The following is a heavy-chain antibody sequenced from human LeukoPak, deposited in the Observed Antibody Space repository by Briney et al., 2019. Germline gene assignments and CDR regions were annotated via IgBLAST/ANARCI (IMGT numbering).Heavy chain of an antibody. D-gene: IGHD2-2*01. J-gene: IGHJ4*02. CDR1: GFTFDDYG. CDR3: ARGCTITSCYLDY. Sequence: GGSLRLSCAASGFTFDDYGMSWVRQAPGKGLEWVSGINWNGGSTGYADSVKGRFTISRDNSKNTLFLQMSSLRAEDTAVYFCARGCTITSCYLDYWGQGALVTVSS. V-gene: IGHV3-20*04. CDR2: INWNGGST.